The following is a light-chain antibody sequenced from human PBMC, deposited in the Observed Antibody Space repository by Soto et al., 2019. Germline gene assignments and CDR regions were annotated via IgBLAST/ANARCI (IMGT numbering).Light chain of an antibody. CDR2: EVS. Sequence: QSPVTQPASVSGSPGQSITVSCAGTSADVGAYHYVSWYQHHPGKAPKLVIYEVSNRPSGVSDRFSGSKSGNTASLTISGLQAEDEADYYCRSFTSSSTLVFGTGTKVTVL. V-gene: IGLV2-14*01. J-gene: IGLJ1*01. CDR3: RSFTSSSTLV. CDR1: SADVGAYHY.